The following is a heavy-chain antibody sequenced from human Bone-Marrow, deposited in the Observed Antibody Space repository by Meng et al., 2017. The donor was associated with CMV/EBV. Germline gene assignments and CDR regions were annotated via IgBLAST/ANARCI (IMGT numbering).Heavy chain of an antibody. Sequence: GESLKISCAASGFTFSSYWMSWVRQAPGKGLEWVANIKQYGSEKYYVDSVKGRFTISRDNAKNSLYLQMNSLRAEDTAVYYCARELQYYDFWSGYSLNYFDYWGQGTLVTVSS. CDR1: GFTFSSYW. CDR2: IKQYGSEK. J-gene: IGHJ4*02. D-gene: IGHD3-3*01. V-gene: IGHV3-7*01. CDR3: ARELQYYDFWSGYSLNYFDY.